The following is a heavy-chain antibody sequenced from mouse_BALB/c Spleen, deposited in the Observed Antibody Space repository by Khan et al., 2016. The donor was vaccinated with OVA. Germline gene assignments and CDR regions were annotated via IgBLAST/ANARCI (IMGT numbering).Heavy chain of an antibody. CDR1: GFNIKDTY. V-gene: IGHV14-3*02. Sequence: VQLQQSGAELVKPGASVKLSCTASGFNIKDTYMHWVKQRPDQGLEWIGRIDPANGNTEYDPKFQGKATITADTSSNTAYLHLNSLTSEDTAVYFCARGPRGYWGQGTTLTVSS. J-gene: IGHJ2*01. CDR3: ARGPRGY. CDR2: IDPANGNT.